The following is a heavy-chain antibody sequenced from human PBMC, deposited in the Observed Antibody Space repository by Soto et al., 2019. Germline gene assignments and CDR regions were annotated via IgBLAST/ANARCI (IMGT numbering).Heavy chain of an antibody. D-gene: IGHD6-19*01. CDR1: GGSFSGYY. CDR3: ARVRLAFAGTGYYYYGMDV. Sequence: SETLSLTCAVYGGSFSGYYWSWIRQPPGKGLEWIGEINHSGSTNYNPSLKSRVTISVDTSKNQFSLKLSSVTAADTAVYYCARVRLAFAGTGYYYYGMDVWGQGITVTV. CDR2: INHSGST. J-gene: IGHJ6*02. V-gene: IGHV4-34*01.